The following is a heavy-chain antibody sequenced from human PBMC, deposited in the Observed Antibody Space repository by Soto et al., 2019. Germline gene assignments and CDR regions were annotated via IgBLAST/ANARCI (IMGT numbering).Heavy chain of an antibody. V-gene: IGHV4-59*12. J-gene: IGHJ6*02. CDR1: GGAISFYN. CDR2: SYSSGST. D-gene: IGHD6-13*01. Sequence: SETLSLTCTVSGGAISFYNWNWIRQSPGKGLEWIGYSYSSGSTNYNPSLKSRVTISVDTSKNQFSLKLSSVTAADTAVYYCARGTGSSSWYARYRAVGLDVWGQRTTVTVSS. CDR3: ARGTGSSSWYARYRAVGLDV.